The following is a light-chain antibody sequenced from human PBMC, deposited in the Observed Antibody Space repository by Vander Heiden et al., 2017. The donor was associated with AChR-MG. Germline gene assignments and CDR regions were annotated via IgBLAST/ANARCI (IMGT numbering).Light chain of an antibody. CDR1: QSLSGNY. Sequence: EIVLTQSPGTLPLSPGARATLSCRATQSLSGNYFAWYQQRPGQAPRLLIHGSSTRAAAISDRFSGSGSGTDFTLTISRVEAEDAAVYYCLQDDGSPETFGQGTRVEIK. J-gene: IGKJ1*01. CDR2: GSS. V-gene: IGKV3-20*01. CDR3: LQDDGSPET.